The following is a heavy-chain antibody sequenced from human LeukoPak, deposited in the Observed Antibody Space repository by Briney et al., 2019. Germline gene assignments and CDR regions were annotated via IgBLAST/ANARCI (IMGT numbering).Heavy chain of an antibody. CDR3: ARDCDSSGWCLNWFDP. V-gene: IGHV3-21*01. D-gene: IGHD6-19*01. CDR1: GFTFSSYS. Sequence: PGGSLRLSCAASGFTFSSYSMNWVRQAPGKGLEWVSSISSSSSYIYYADSVKGRFTISRDNAKNSLYLQMNSLRAEDTAVYYCARDCDSSGWCLNWFDPWGQGTLVTVSS. J-gene: IGHJ5*02. CDR2: ISSSSSYI.